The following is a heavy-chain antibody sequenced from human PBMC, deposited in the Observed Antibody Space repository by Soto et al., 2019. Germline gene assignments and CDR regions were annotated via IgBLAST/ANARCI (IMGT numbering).Heavy chain of an antibody. CDR2: INPSGGST. V-gene: IGHV1-46*01. CDR1: GYTFISYY. Sequence: PGESLKISCKASGYTFISYYRHWVRQAPGQGLEWMGIINPSGGSTSYAQKFQGRVTMTRDTSTSTVYMELSSLRSEDTAVYYCARNGITMIVGGAFDIWGQGTMVTVSS. CDR3: ARNGITMIVGGAFDI. J-gene: IGHJ3*02. D-gene: IGHD3-22*01.